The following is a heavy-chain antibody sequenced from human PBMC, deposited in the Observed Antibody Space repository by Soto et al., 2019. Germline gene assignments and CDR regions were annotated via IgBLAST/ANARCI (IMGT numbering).Heavy chain of an antibody. CDR1: GFTFNTAW. CDR2: IKSKGNGGTI. CDR3: TADLPDWGAYAFEY. D-gene: IGHD3-16*01. Sequence: EVQLAESGGDLVKPGGSLRLSCAASGFTFNTAWMNWVRQSPGKGLEWVGRIKSKGNGGTIDYAAPVKGRFTISRDDSKNTRYLEMNGLNTEDTALYYCTADLPDWGAYAFEYWGQGVLVTVSS. J-gene: IGHJ4*02. V-gene: IGHV3-15*07.